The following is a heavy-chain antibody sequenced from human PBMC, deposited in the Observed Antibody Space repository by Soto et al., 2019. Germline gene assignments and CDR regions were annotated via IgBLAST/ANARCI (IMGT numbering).Heavy chain of an antibody. CDR2: ISYLGTKT. CDR1: GFTFSEYD. D-gene: IGHD6-25*01. Sequence: QVQLVESGGGVVQPGMSLSISCADSGFTFSEYDMHWVRQAPGKGLEWVALISYLGTKTDYADSVKGRFTISRDNFKKTVTLQMESLRAEDSAVYCCARTDTGGTYFEFWGRGTLVTVSS. V-gene: IGHV3-33*08. CDR3: ARTDTGGTYFEF. J-gene: IGHJ4*02.